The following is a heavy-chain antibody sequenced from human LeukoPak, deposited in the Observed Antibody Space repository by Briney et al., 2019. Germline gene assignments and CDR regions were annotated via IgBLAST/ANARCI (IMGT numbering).Heavy chain of an antibody. V-gene: IGHV3-53*01. CDR1: GLTVSSNH. D-gene: IGHD1-14*01. CDR3: AKTYNNGFDP. CDR2: IYSGGST. Sequence: GGSLRLSCAASGLTVSSNHMNWVRQPPGKGLEWVSIIYSGGSTYYADSVKGRFTISRDNSKNTLYLQVNSLRAEDTAVYYCAKTYNNGFDPWGQETLVTVSS. J-gene: IGHJ5*02.